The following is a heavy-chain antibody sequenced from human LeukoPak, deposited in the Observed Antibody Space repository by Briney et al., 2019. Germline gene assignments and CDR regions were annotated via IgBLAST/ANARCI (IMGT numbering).Heavy chain of an antibody. D-gene: IGHD3-3*02. CDR1: GYTFTSYA. J-gene: IGHJ3*02. CDR2: INAGNGNT. Sequence: APVKVSCKASGYTFTSYAMHWVRQAPGQRLEWMGWINAGNGNTKYSQKFQGRVTITRDTSASTAYMELSSLRSEDTAVYYCAREAPFPLDAFDIWGQGTVVTVSS. V-gene: IGHV1-3*01. CDR3: AREAPFPLDAFDI.